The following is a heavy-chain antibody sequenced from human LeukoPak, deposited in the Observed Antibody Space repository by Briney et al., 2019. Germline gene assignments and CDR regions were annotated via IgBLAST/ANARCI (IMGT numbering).Heavy chain of an antibody. V-gene: IGHV3-7*03. Sequence: PGGSLRLSCVASGFTFSGYWMSWVRQAPGKGLEWVAHIKQDGSEKYYMDSVRGRFTISRDNAKNSLFLQMNSLRAEDTAVYYCANGGYDYYYYMDVWGKGTTVTISS. CDR3: ANGGYDYYYYMDV. CDR2: IKQDGSEK. D-gene: IGHD4-23*01. J-gene: IGHJ6*03. CDR1: GFTFSGYW.